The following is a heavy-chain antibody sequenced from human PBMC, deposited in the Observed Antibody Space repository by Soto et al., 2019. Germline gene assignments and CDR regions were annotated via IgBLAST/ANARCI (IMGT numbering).Heavy chain of an antibody. CDR3: ARERRHSSSWYPDY. CDR1: GFTFSSYS. Sequence: EVQLVESGGGLVKPGGSLRLSCAASGFTFSSYSMNWVRQAPGKGRAWVSSISSSSSYIYYADSVKGRFTISRDNAENSLYLQMNSLSAEDTAVYYCARERRHSSSWYPDYRGQGTLVSVSS. CDR2: ISSSSSYI. J-gene: IGHJ4*02. V-gene: IGHV3-21*01. D-gene: IGHD6-13*01.